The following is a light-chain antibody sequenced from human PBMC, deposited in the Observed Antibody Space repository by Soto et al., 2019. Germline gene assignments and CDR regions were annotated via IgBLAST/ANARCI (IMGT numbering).Light chain of an antibody. CDR3: QQRYKTSLSS. J-gene: IGKJ2*01. V-gene: IGKV1-39*01. CDR1: QRIDNF. CDR2: GAS. Sequence: DIQMTQSPSLLSASVGDRVTITCRASQRIDNFLNWYQQKPGKAPKLLIYGASSLQSGVPSRFSGSGSGTDFTLTITSLQPEDSATYHCQQRYKTSLSSFGQGTRVEIK.